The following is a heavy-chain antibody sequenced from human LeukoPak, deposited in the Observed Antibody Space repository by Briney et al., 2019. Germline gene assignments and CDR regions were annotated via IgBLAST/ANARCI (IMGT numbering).Heavy chain of an antibody. J-gene: IGHJ4*02. CDR1: AFTFSSYS. CDR3: ARAPLSGSWFDY. Sequence: GGSLRLSCAASAFTFSSYSMKWVRQAPGKGLEWVSSTSSGRSYIYYADSVKGRFTISRDNAKNSLYLQMNSLRAEDTAVYYCARAPLSGSWFDYWGQGTLVTVSS. CDR2: TSSGRSYI. V-gene: IGHV3-21*01. D-gene: IGHD1-26*01.